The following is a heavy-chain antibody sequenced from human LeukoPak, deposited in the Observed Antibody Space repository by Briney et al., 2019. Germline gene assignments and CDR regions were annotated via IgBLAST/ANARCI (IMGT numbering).Heavy chain of an antibody. V-gene: IGHV3-30-3*01. CDR3: AREPGAYDSSGYYDH. J-gene: IGHJ5*02. CDR2: ISYDGSNK. CDR1: GFTFSSYW. Sequence: GGSLRLSCAASGFTFSSYWMHWVRQAPGKGLEWVAVISYDGSNKYYADSVKGRFTISRDNSKNTLYLQMNSLRAEDTAVYDCAREPGAYDSSGYYDHWGQGTLVTVSS. D-gene: IGHD3-22*01.